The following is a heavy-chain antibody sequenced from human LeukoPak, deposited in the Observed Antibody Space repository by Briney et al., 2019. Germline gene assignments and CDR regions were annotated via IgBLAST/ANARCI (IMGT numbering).Heavy chain of an antibody. CDR2: INHSGST. Sequence: PSETLSLTCAVYGGSFSGYYWSWIRQPPGKGLEWIGEINHSGSTNYNPSLKSRVTISVDTSKNQFSLKLSSVTAADTAVYYCAREGLGIVLPIDYWGQRTLVTVSS. CDR1: GGSFSGYY. CDR3: AREGLGIVLPIDY. J-gene: IGHJ4*02. D-gene: IGHD7-27*01. V-gene: IGHV4-34*01.